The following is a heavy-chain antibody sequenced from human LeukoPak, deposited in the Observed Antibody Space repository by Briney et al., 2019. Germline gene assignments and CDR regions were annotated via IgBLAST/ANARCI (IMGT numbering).Heavy chain of an antibody. CDR1: GYTFTSYD. CDR3: SRDVIVVVPAAMLGYSGY. J-gene: IGHJ4*02. V-gene: IGHV1-8*01. CDR2: MNPNSGNT. D-gene: IGHD2-2*01. Sequence: GASVKVSCKASGYTFTSYDINWVRQATGQGLEWMGWMNPNSGNTGYAQKFQGRVTMTRNTSISTAYMELSSLRSEDTAVYYCSRDVIVVVPAAMLGYSGYWGQGTLVTVSS.